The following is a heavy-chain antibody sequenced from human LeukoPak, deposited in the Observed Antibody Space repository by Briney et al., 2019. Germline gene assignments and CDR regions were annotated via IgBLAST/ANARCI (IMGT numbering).Heavy chain of an antibody. D-gene: IGHD4-17*01. J-gene: IGHJ4*02. CDR3: ARGISGDYGLGH. CDR1: GGSISSYY. V-gene: IGHV4-4*07. CDR2: IYSSGSI. Sequence: KPSETLSLTCTVSGGSISSYYWSWIRQTARKGLEWIGRIYSSGSINYNPSLKSRITMSLDTPRNQLSLKLSSVTAGDTAVYYCARGISGDYGLGHWGQGTLVTVSS.